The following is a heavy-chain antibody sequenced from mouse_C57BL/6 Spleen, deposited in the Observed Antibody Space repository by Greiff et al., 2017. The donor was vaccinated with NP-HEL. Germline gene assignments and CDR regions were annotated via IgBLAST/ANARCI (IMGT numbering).Heavy chain of an antibody. Sequence: QVQLQQPGAELVKPGASVKLSCKASGYTFTSYWMHWVKQRPGRGLEWIGRIDPNSGGTKYNEKFKSKATLTVDKPSSTAYMQLSSLTSEDSAVYDCARWDGNPQDYAMDYWGQGTSVTVSS. D-gene: IGHD2-1*01. V-gene: IGHV1-72*01. J-gene: IGHJ4*01. CDR1: GYTFTSYW. CDR2: IDPNSGGT. CDR3: ARWDGNPQDYAMDY.